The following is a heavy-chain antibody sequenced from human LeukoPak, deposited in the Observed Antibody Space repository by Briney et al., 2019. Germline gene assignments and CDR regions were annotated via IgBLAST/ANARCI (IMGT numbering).Heavy chain of an antibody. J-gene: IGHJ5*02. CDR2: MYYSGAT. D-gene: IGHD2-15*01. Sequence: PSETLSLTCTVSGGSISSSSYYWGWIRQPPGKGLEWIGSMYYSGATYDNPSLRSRVTISVDTSKNQFSLKLSSVTAADTAVYYCARQECNGGSCYSRAIWFDPWGQGTLVTVSS. V-gene: IGHV4-39*01. CDR1: GGSISSSSYY. CDR3: ARQECNGGSCYSRAIWFDP.